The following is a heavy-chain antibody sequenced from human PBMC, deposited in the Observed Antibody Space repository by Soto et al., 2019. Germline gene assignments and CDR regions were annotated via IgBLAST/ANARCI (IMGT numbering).Heavy chain of an antibody. CDR2: LSRSGNTI. Sequence: QVQLVESGGFLVQPGWSLRLSCAASGFTFGDYEMSWIRQAAGKGPEWVSFLSRSGNTIYYADSVKGRFSISRDNAAKSLYLPMDSLRVEETATYFCVRSSGWYEADAFDICGQGKMFTV. V-gene: IGHV3-11*01. J-gene: IGHJ3*02. CDR1: GFTFGDYE. D-gene: IGHD6-19*01. CDR3: VRSSGWYEADAFDI.